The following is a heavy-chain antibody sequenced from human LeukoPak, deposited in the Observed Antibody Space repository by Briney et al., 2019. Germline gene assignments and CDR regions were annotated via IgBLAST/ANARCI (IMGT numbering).Heavy chain of an antibody. CDR2: IYSSGST. CDR3: ARETSQKGAHYMDV. Sequence: SETLSLTCTVSGGSISSYYWSWIRQPAGKGLEWIGRIYSSGSTDYNASLKSRVTMSVDTSKNQISLYLSSVTAADTAVYYCARETSQKGAHYMDVWGKGTTVTISS. CDR1: GGSISSYY. V-gene: IGHV4-4*07. D-gene: IGHD3-16*01. J-gene: IGHJ6*03.